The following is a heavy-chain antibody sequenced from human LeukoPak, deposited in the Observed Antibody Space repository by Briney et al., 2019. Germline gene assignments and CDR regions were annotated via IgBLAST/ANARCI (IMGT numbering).Heavy chain of an antibody. J-gene: IGHJ4*02. CDR2: IIPIFGTA. CDR1: GGTFSSYA. Sequence: SVKVSCKASGGTFSSYAISWVRQAPGQGLEWMGGIIPIFGTANYAQKFQGRVTITTDESTSTAYMELSSLRSEDTAVYYCASALYYYDSSGYQDRPNDYWGQGTLVTISS. CDR3: ASALYYYDSSGYQDRPNDY. D-gene: IGHD3-22*01. V-gene: IGHV1-69*05.